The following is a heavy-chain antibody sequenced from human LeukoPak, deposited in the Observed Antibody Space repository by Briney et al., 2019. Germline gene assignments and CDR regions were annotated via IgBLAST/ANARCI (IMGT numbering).Heavy chain of an antibody. CDR3: AKGQAVIDY. CDR1: GFTFSSYG. Sequence: GGSLRLSCAASGFTFSSYGMHWVRQAPGKGLEWVAVISYDGSNKYYAGSVKGRFTISRDNSKNTLYLQMNSLRAEDTAVYYCAKGQAVIDYWGQGTLVTVS. V-gene: IGHV3-30*18. CDR2: ISYDGSNK. J-gene: IGHJ4*02. D-gene: IGHD3-22*01.